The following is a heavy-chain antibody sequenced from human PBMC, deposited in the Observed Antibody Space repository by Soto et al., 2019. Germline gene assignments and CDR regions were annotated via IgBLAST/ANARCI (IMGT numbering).Heavy chain of an antibody. Sequence: SETMSLTCAVYGVSFSGYYWSWLRPPPGKGLEWIGEINHSGSTNYNPSLKSRVTISVDTSKNQFSLKLSSVTAADTAVYYCAREVVVAATPYYYYMDGWGKGTTVTVSS. J-gene: IGHJ6*03. CDR3: AREVVVAATPYYYYMDG. D-gene: IGHD2-15*01. V-gene: IGHV4-34*01. CDR1: GVSFSGYY. CDR2: INHSGST.